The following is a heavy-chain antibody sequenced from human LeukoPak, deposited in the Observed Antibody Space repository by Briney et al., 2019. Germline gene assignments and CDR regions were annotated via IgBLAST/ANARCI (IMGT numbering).Heavy chain of an antibody. CDR3: AKVADDYGDYDWFDP. CDR1: GFTFSGHA. D-gene: IGHD4-17*01. V-gene: IGHV3-30*02. J-gene: IGHJ5*02. Sequence: GGSLRLSCAASGFTFSGHAMHWVRQTPGVGLEWVAIIGNDGRDQHYSESVKGRFTISRDDSKNTLYLQMNSLRAEDTAVYYCAKVADDYGDYDWFDPWGQGTLVTVSS. CDR2: IGNDGRDQ.